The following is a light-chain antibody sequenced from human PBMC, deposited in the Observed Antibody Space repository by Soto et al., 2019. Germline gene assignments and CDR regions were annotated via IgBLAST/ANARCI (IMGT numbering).Light chain of an antibody. CDR3: QQRSNWPT. CDR1: QSISNN. V-gene: IGKV3-11*01. CDR2: DAS. J-gene: IGKJ1*01. Sequence: ETLMTQSPDTLSVSLGERATLSFRASQSISNNFAWFQQKPGQAPRLLIYDASNRATGIPARFSGSGSGTDFTLTISSLEPEDFAVYYCQQRSNWPTFGQGTKVDIK.